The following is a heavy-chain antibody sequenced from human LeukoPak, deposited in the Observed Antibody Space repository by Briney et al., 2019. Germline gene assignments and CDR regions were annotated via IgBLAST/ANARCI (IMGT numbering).Heavy chain of an antibody. CDR2: INPNSGGT. CDR3: ARDLYSYGFY. J-gene: IGHJ4*02. CDR1: GYTFTSYG. D-gene: IGHD5-18*01. Sequence: GASVKVSCKASGYTFTSYGISWVRQAPGQGLEWMGWINPNSGGTNYAQKFQGRVTMTRDTSISTAYMELSRLRSDDTAVYYCARDLYSYGFYWGQGTLVTVSS. V-gene: IGHV1-2*02.